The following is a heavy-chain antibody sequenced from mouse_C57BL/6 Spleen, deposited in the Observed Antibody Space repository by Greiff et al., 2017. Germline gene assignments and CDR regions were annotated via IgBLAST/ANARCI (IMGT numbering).Heavy chain of an antibody. V-gene: IGHV5-6*01. D-gene: IGHD1-1*01. CDR1: GFTFSSYG. CDR2: ISSGGSYS. CDR3: ARGLLQYAMDY. Sequence: EVQGVESGGDLVKPGGSLKLSCAASGFTFSSYGMSWVGQTPDKRLEWVATISSGGSYSYYPDSVKGRFTISRDNAKNTLYLQMSSLKSEDTAMYYCARGLLQYAMDYWGQGTSVTVSS. J-gene: IGHJ4*01.